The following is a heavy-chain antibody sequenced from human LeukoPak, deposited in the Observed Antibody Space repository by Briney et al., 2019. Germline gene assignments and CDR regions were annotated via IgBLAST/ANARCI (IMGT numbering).Heavy chain of an antibody. V-gene: IGHV1-18*01. Sequence: GASVKVSCKASGYTFTTYGISWVRQAPGQGLEWMGWFNPYNGDTNYAQKLQGRVTMTTYTSTSTACVELRSLRSDDTAVYYCARVVHCDTVMARGRCMYVWDQGSTVTV. J-gene: IGHJ6*02. CDR2: FNPYNGDT. CDR1: GYTFTTYG. D-gene: IGHD5-18*01. CDR3: ARVVHCDTVMARGRCMYV.